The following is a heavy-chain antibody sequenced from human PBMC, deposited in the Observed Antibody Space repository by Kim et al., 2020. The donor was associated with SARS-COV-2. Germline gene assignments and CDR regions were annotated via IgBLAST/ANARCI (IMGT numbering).Heavy chain of an antibody. V-gene: IGHV7-4-1*02. CDR2: INTNTGNP. Sequence: ASVKVSCKASGYTFTSYAMNWVRQAPGQGLEWMGWINTNTGNPTYAQGFTGRFVFSLDTSVSTAYLQISSLKAEDTAVYYCAIPVQLWLPGVYYYYYGMDVWGQGTTVTVSS. D-gene: IGHD5-18*01. J-gene: IGHJ6*02. CDR1: GYTFTSYA. CDR3: AIPVQLWLPGVYYYYYGMDV.